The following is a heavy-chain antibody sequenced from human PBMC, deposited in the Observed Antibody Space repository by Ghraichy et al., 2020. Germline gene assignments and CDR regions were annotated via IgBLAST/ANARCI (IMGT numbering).Heavy chain of an antibody. CDR3: ARVNYYDSSGYYYPTLSVDY. D-gene: IGHD3-22*01. Sequence: SETLSLTCTVSGGSISSSSYYWGWIRQPPGKGLEWIGSIYYSGSTYYNPSLKSRVTISVDTSKNQFSLKLSSVTAADTAVYYCARVNYYDSSGYYYPTLSVDYWGQGTLVTVSS. CDR1: GGSISSSSYY. CDR2: IYYSGST. J-gene: IGHJ4*02. V-gene: IGHV4-39*01.